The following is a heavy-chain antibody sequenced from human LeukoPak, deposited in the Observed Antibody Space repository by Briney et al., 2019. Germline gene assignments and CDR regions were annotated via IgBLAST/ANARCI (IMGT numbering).Heavy chain of an antibody. D-gene: IGHD5-24*01. V-gene: IGHV3-21*01. CDR2: ISSSSYI. Sequence: GRSLRLSCAASGFTFSSYSMNWVRQAPGKGLEWVSSISSSSYIYYADSVKGRFTISRDNAKNSLYLQMNSLRAEDTAVYYCARGATTHPYYFDYWGQGTLVTVSS. CDR3: ARGATTHPYYFDY. J-gene: IGHJ4*02. CDR1: GFTFSSYS.